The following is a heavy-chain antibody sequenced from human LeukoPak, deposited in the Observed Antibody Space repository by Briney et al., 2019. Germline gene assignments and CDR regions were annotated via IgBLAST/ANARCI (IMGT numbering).Heavy chain of an antibody. V-gene: IGHV4-34*01. CDR1: GGSFSGYY. J-gene: IGHJ6*02. Sequence: SSETLSLTCAVYGGSFSGYYWSWIRQPPGKGLEWIGEINHSGSTNYNPSLKSRVTISVDTSKNQFSLKLSSVTAADTAVYYCAREGPIYGMDVWGQGTTVTVSS. CDR3: AREGPIYGMDV. CDR2: INHSGST.